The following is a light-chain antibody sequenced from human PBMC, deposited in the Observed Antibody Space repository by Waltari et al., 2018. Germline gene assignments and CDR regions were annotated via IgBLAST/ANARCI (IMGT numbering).Light chain of an antibody. CDR2: VNSDGSN. CDR1: SGHSTNI. CDR3: QTGGHGTWV. J-gene: IGLJ3*02. Sequence: QLVLTQSPSASASLAASVKLTCTLSSGHSTNIIAWLQQQPEKGPRYLMNVNSDGSNNKGVGIPDRFSGSSSGAELYLTISSLQSEDEADYYCQTGGHGTWVFGGGTRLTVL. V-gene: IGLV4-69*01.